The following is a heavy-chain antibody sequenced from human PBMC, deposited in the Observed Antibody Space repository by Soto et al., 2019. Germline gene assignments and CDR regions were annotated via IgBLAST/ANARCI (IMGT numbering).Heavy chain of an antibody. CDR1: GYTFTSYA. V-gene: IGHV1-3*01. CDR2: INAGNGNT. J-gene: IGHJ4*02. D-gene: IGHD1-26*01. CDR3: ARVDSHSGSYAY. Sequence: QVQLVQSGAEVKKPGASVKVSCKASGYTFTSYAMHWVRQAPGQRLEWMGWINAGNGNTKYSQKFQGRVTITRDTSASTAYMELSSLRSEDTAVYYCARVDSHSGSYAYWGQGTLVTVSS.